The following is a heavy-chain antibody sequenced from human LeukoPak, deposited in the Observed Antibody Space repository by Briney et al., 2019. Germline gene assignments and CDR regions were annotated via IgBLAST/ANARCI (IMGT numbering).Heavy chain of an antibody. CDR3: ARGRQYYDFWSGYRRNWFDP. J-gene: IGHJ5*02. Sequence: SETLSLTCAVYGGSFSGYYWSWIRQPPGKGLEWIGEINHSGSTNYNPSLKSRVTISVGTSKNQFSLKLSSVTAADTAVYYCARGRQYYDFWSGYRRNWFDPWGQGTLVTVSS. CDR1: GGSFSGYY. D-gene: IGHD3-3*01. V-gene: IGHV4-34*01. CDR2: INHSGST.